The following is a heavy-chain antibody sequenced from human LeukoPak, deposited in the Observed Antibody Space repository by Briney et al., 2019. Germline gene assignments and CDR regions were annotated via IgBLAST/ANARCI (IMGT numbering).Heavy chain of an antibody. CDR2: INPSGGST. V-gene: IGHV1-46*01. D-gene: IGHD3-10*01. Sequence: EGSVKVSCKASGYTFTNYYIHWVRQAPGQGLECMGIINPSGGSTSYAQKFQGRVTMTRDMSTSTAYLELSSPRSEDTAVYYFSXGAITMVRYYYYYMDVWGKGTTVTVSS. J-gene: IGHJ6*03. CDR1: GYTFTNYY. CDR3: SXGAITMVRYYYYYMDV.